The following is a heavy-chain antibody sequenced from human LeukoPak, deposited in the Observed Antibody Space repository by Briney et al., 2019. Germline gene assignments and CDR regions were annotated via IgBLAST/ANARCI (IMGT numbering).Heavy chain of an antibody. V-gene: IGHV4-34*01. J-gene: IGHJ4*02. D-gene: IGHD6-13*01. Sequence: PSETPSLTCAVYGGSFSGYYWSWIRQPPGKGLEWIGEINHSGSTNYNPSLKSRVTISVDTSKNQFSLKLSSVTAADTAVYYCARARIWYSSSWYFDYWGQGTLVTVSS. CDR3: ARARIWYSSSWYFDY. CDR1: GGSFSGYY. CDR2: INHSGST.